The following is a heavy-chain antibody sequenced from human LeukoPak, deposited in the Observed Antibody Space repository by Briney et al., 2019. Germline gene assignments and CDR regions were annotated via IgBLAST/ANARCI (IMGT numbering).Heavy chain of an antibody. CDR1: GFTFSDLY. D-gene: IGHD1-26*01. CDR2: TRNKAKSYTT. J-gene: IGHJ4*02. V-gene: IGHV3-72*01. CDR3: ARLSSGNYYVDY. Sequence: PGGSLRLSCVASGFTFSDLYMDWVRQAPGKGLEWVGRTRNKAKSYTTEYAASVKGRFTISRDDSKYSLYLQMNSLKTEDTGVYYCARLSSGNYYVDYWGQGTLVTVSS.